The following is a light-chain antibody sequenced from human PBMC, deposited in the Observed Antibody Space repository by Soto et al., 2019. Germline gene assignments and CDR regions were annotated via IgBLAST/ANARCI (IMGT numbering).Light chain of an antibody. CDR3: QQSYSTPRT. J-gene: IGKJ1*01. CDR1: QSSSSY. CDR2: AAS. Sequence: DIQMTQSPSSLSASVGDRVTITCRASQSSSSYLNWYQQKPGKAPKLLIYAASSLQSGVPSRFSGSGSGTDFTLTISSLQPEDFANYYCQQSYSTPRTFGQGTKVEIK. V-gene: IGKV1-39*01.